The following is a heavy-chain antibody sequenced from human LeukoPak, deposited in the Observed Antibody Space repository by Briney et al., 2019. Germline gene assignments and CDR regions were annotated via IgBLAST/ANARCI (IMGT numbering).Heavy chain of an antibody. J-gene: IGHJ4*02. Sequence: SETLCLTCAVYGGSITGYYWSWIRQTPGRGLEWVGELHYTGATSYNPSLKSRAATSTDTSKKQFSLRLSSVTAADTAVYYCARGNILTGYCFDFWGQGALVTVSS. CDR2: LHYTGAT. CDR1: GGSITGYY. D-gene: IGHD3-9*01. V-gene: IGHV4-34*01. CDR3: ARGNILTGYCFDF.